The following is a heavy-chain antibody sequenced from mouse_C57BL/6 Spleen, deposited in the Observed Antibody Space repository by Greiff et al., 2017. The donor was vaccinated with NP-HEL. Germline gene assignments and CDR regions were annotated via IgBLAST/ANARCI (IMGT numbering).Heavy chain of an antibody. J-gene: IGHJ4*01. Sequence: QVQLQQSGAELAKPGASVKLSCKASGYTFTSYWMHWVKQRPGQGLEGIGYMNSSSGYTKYNQTFKVKSTLTSDKSSSTAYMQLSSLTDEDYAVNDSAGYDYDYAMDYWGQGTSVTVSS. CDR3: AGYDYDYAMDY. CDR2: MNSSSGYT. V-gene: IGHV1-7*01. CDR1: GYTFTSYW. D-gene: IGHD2-4*01.